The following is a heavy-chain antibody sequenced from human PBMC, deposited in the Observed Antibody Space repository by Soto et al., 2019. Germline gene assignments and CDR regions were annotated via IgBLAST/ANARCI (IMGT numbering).Heavy chain of an antibody. CDR3: ARGGIAAAGTSDYGMDV. J-gene: IGHJ6*02. CDR1: GYTFTSYY. V-gene: IGHV1-46*01. D-gene: IGHD6-13*01. CDR2: INPSGGGT. Sequence: ASVKVSCKASGYTFTSYYMHWVRQAPGQGLEWMGIINPSGGGTGCAQKFQGRVTMSRDTSTSTVYMELRSLRSEDTAVYYCARGGIAAAGTSDYGMDVWGQGTTVTVSS.